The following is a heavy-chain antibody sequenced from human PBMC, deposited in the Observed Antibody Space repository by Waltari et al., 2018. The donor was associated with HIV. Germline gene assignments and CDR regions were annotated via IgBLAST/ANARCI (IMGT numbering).Heavy chain of an antibody. CDR3: AKDPTTFDYWESDI. J-gene: IGHJ3*02. D-gene: IGHD3-16*01. CDR1: GFSFNNHA. CDR2: ISGSGWNT. V-gene: IGHV3-23*01. Sequence: EVQLLESGGDLVQPGGSLTVSCAASGFSFNNHALSWVRQAPGRGLQWVSGISGSGWNTYYAASVKGRFTISRDNSKKILYLQMNSLRAEDTAMYYCAKDPTTFDYWESDIWGQGTMVSVSS.